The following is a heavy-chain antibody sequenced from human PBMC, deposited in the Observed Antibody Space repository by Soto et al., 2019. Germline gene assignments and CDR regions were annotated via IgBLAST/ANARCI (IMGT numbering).Heavy chain of an antibody. CDR2: ISSDGSIT. CDR3: VRYPRSAGVIYRPDD. Sequence: EVQLVESGGGLVQPGGSLRLSCAASGFTFSSYWMHWVRQVPGKGLVWVSRISSDGSITNYADSVKGRFSISSDNAKNTRYLQMNSLRAEDTAVYYCVRYPRSAGVIYRPDDWGQGALVTVSS. D-gene: IGHD3-16*02. V-gene: IGHV3-74*01. J-gene: IGHJ4*02. CDR1: GFTFSSYW.